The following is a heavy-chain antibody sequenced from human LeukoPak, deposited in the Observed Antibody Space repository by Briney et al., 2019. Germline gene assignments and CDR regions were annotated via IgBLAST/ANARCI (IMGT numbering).Heavy chain of an antibody. Sequence: SETLSLTCTVSGGSINSYYWSWIRLPPGKGLEWIGYISYSGSTNYNPSLKSRVTISVDTSTSQFSLKLSSVTAADTAVYYCARTPPGPEFHFWGQGILVTVSS. CDR2: ISYSGST. CDR1: GGSINSYY. V-gene: IGHV4-59*08. CDR3: ARTPPGPEFHF. J-gene: IGHJ4*02. D-gene: IGHD1-14*01.